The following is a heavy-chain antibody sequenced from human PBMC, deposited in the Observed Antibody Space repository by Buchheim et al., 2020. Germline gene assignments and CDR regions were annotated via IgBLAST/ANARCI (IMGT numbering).Heavy chain of an antibody. Sequence: QVQLQESGPGLVKPSETLSLTCNVSGGSITGSYWSWIRQPPGKGLEWIGYVSASGDSIYNPSLESRVTMSVATSKNQFPLKLRSATAADTAIYYCARDCGGDCYGHYYGLDVWGQGTT. CDR2: VSASGDS. J-gene: IGHJ6*02. V-gene: IGHV4-4*08. CDR3: ARDCGGDCYGHYYGLDV. CDR1: GGSITGSY. D-gene: IGHD2-21*02.